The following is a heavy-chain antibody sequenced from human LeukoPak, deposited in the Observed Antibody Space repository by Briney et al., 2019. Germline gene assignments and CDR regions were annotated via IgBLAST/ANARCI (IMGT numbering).Heavy chain of an antibody. CDR3: ARHYKSSGWRHLDY. D-gene: IGHD6-19*01. Sequence: SETLSLTCTVSGGSISSSSYYWGWIRQPPGKGLEWIGSIYYSGSTYYNPSLKSRVTISVDTSKNQFSLKLSSVTAADTAVFYCARHYKSSGWRHLDYWGQGTLVTVSS. V-gene: IGHV4-39*01. J-gene: IGHJ4*02. CDR1: GGSISSSSYY. CDR2: IYYSGST.